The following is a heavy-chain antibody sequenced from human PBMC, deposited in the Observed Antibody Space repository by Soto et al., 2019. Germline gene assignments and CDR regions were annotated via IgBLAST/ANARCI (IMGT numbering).Heavy chain of an antibody. V-gene: IGHV3-30-3*01. CDR2: ISYDGSNK. J-gene: IGHJ6*01. Sequence: QVQLVESGGGVVQPGRSLRLSCAASGFTFSSYAMHWVRQAPGKGLEWVAVISYDGSNKYYADSVKGRFTISRDNSKNTLYLQMNSLRAEDTAVYYCARDRVVIIGGAGYYGMDVW. CDR1: GFTFSSYA. D-gene: IGHD3-3*01. CDR3: ARDRVVIIGGAGYYGMDV.